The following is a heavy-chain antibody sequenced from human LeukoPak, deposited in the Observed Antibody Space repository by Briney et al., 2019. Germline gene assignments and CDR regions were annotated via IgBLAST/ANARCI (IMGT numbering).Heavy chain of an antibody. D-gene: IGHD3-10*01. Sequence: GASVKVSCKASGYTFTTYSMHWVRQAPGQRLEWMGWINAANANTKYSQKFQGRVTITRDTSASTAYMELSSLRSEDTAVYYCARDPWGSGSFWGQGTLVTVSS. V-gene: IGHV1-3*01. J-gene: IGHJ4*02. CDR2: INAANANT. CDR1: GYTFTTYS. CDR3: ARDPWGSGSF.